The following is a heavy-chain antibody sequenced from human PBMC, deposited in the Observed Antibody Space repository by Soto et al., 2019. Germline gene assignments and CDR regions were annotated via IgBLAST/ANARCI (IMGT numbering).Heavy chain of an antibody. CDR1: GFTFSSYT. CDR2: ISSSSSTI. Sequence: GGSLRLSCAASGFTFSSYTMNWVRQAPGKGLEWVSYISSSSSTIYYADSVKGRFTISRDNAKNSLYLQMNSLRAEDTAVYYCARWLGATTSYAFDIWGQGTMVTVSS. D-gene: IGHD1-26*01. V-gene: IGHV3-48*01. J-gene: IGHJ3*02. CDR3: ARWLGATTSYAFDI.